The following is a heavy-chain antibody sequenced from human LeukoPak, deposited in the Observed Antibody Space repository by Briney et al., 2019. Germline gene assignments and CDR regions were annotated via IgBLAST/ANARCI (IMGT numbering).Heavy chain of an antibody. V-gene: IGHV4-61*02. Sequence: SQPLSLTCTVSGGSISSGGYYWRWIRQPAGKGLEWIGRIYTSGSTNYNPSLKSRVTMSVDTSKNQFSLKLSSVTAADTAVYYCARDISSSWDYGPDYYYYGMDVWGQGTTVTVSS. CDR3: ARDISSSWDYGPDYYYYGMDV. CDR2: IYTSGST. D-gene: IGHD6-13*01. CDR1: GGSISSGGYY. J-gene: IGHJ6*02.